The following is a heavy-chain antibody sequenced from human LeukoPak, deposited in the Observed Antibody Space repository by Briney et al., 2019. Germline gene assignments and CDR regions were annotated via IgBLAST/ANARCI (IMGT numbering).Heavy chain of an antibody. V-gene: IGHV3-66*01. Sequence: GGSLRLSCAASGFTVSSNYMTWVRQAPGKGLEWVSGIHSGGNTYYADSVKGRFTISRDNSKNTLYLQMNSLRAEDSAVYYCAKVAFYDSSGFDYWGQGTLVTVSS. D-gene: IGHD3-22*01. J-gene: IGHJ4*02. CDR1: GFTVSSNY. CDR2: IHSGGNT. CDR3: AKVAFYDSSGFDY.